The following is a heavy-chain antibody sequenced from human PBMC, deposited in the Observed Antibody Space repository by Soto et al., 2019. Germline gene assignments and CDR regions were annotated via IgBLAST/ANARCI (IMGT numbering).Heavy chain of an antibody. V-gene: IGHV3-30*18. CDR1: RFAFSNYG. CDR2: ISYDGNYK. Sequence: GGSLRLSCAASRFAFSNYGMHWVRQAPGKGLEWVAIISYDGNYKYYADSVKGRFTISRDNSKNTLYLQMNSLRAEDTAVYYCAKGPYYYDSSGYYYVDYWGRGTLVTVSS. J-gene: IGHJ4*02. D-gene: IGHD3-22*01. CDR3: AKGPYYYDSSGYYYVDY.